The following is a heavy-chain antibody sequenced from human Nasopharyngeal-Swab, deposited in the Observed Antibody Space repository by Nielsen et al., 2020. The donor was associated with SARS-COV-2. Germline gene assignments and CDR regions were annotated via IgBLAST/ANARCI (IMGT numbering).Heavy chain of an antibody. CDR1: GYTFTNYG. CDR3: ARETSTIDFEY. V-gene: IGHV1-18*01. Sequence: ASVKVSCKASGYTFTNYGISWVRQVPGQGLEWMGMINPNVGTTHHAQRFQGRLTMTRDTSTSTIYMELSSLRSEDTAMYYCARETSTIDFEYWGQGTLVSVSS. D-gene: IGHD5-24*01. J-gene: IGHJ4*02. CDR2: INPNVGTT.